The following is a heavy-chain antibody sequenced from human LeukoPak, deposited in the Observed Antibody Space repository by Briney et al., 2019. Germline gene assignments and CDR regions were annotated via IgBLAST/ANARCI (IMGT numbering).Heavy chain of an antibody. V-gene: IGHV3-30*02. CDR2: IRYDGSNK. Sequence: GALRLSCAASGFTFSSYGMHWIRQAPGKGLEWVAFIRYDGSNKYYADSVKGRFTISRDNSKNTLYLQMNSLRAEDTAVYYCAKGPGDFWSGYYGYWGQGTLVTVSS. J-gene: IGHJ4*02. CDR3: AKGPGDFWSGYYGY. D-gene: IGHD3-3*01. CDR1: GFTFSSYG.